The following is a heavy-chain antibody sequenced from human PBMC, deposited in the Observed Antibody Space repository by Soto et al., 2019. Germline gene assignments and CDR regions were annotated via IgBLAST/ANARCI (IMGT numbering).Heavy chain of an antibody. CDR3: ARAHSWYYYYGMDV. D-gene: IGHD6-13*01. V-gene: IGHV4-59*08. Sequence: QVQLQESGPGLVKPSETLSLTCTVSGGSISSYYWSWIRQPPGKGLEWIGYIYYSGSTNYNPSLKSRVTISVDTSKNQFSLKLSSVTAADTAVYYCARAHSWYYYYGMDVWGQGTTVTVSS. CDR2: IYYSGST. J-gene: IGHJ6*02. CDR1: GGSISSYY.